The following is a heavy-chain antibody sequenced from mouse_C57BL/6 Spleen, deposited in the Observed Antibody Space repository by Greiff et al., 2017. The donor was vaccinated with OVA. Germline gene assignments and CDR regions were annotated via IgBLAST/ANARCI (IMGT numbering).Heavy chain of an antibody. CDR1: GYTFTEYT. D-gene: IGHD2-14*01. CDR3: ARHEEGYPWFAY. CDR2: FYPGSGSI. V-gene: IGHV1-62-2*01. Sequence: VQLQQSGAELVKPGASVKLSCKASGYTFTEYTIHWVKQRPGTGLEWIGRFYPGSGSIKYNEKFKDKATLTADKSTSTVYMELSRLTSEDSAVYFCARHEEGYPWFAYWGQGTLVTVSA. J-gene: IGHJ3*01.